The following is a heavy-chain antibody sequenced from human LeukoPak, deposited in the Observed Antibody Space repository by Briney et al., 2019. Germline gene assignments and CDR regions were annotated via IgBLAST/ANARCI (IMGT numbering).Heavy chain of an antibody. J-gene: IGHJ4*02. Sequence: GGSLRLSCAASGFTFSSYGMHWVRQAPGKGLEWVAVISYDGSNKYYADSVKGRFTISRDNSKNTLYLQMNSLRAEDTAVYCCAKEGITFGGVIAIYYFDYWGQGTLVTVSS. CDR1: GFTFSSYG. V-gene: IGHV3-30*18. CDR3: AKEGITFGGVIAIYYFDY. CDR2: ISYDGSNK. D-gene: IGHD3-16*02.